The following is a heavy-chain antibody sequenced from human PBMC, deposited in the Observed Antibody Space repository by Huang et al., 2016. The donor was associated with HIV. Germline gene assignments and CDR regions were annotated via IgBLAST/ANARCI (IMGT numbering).Heavy chain of an antibody. D-gene: IGHD3-10*01. CDR2: IDSGGST. J-gene: IGHJ5*02. CDR1: GFTVSSNY. CDR3: ARGMVRGVTLNWFDP. Sequence: EVQLVETGGGLIQPGGSLRLSCAASGFTVSSNYMSWVRQAPGKGLEWVSVIDSGGSTYYADSVKGRFTISRDNSKNTLYLQMNSLRAEDTAVYYCARGMVRGVTLNWFDPWGQGTLVTVSS. V-gene: IGHV3-53*02.